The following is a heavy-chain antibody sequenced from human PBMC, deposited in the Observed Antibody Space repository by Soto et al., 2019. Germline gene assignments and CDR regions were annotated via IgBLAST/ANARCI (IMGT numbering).Heavy chain of an antibody. Sequence: QVQLQESGPGLVKPSQTLSLTCTVSGGSISSSSYYWSWIRQHPGKGLEWIGYIYYSGSTYYTSSLKSRVSISVDTSKNQFSLKLSSVTAADTAVYYCARDHDSTDAFDIWGQGTMVTVSS. CDR3: ARDHDSTDAFDI. CDR2: IYYSGST. CDR1: GGSISSSSYY. V-gene: IGHV4-31*03. J-gene: IGHJ3*02. D-gene: IGHD3-22*01.